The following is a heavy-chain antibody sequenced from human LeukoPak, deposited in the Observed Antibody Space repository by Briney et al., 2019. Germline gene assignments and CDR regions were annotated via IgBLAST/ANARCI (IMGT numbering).Heavy chain of an antibody. CDR2: ISGGGDTT. CDR1: GLSFRAYG. CDR3: AILGPLDY. Sequence: GGSLRLSCAASGLSFRAYGMSWVRQAPGKGLEWVSSISGGGDTTYYADSVRGRFTISRDNSKNTMYLQMNSLRAEDTAVYYCAILGPLDYWGQGTLVAVSS. J-gene: IGHJ4*02. V-gene: IGHV3-23*01.